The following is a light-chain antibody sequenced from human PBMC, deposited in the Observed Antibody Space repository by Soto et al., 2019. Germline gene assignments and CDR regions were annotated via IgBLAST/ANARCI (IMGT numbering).Light chain of an antibody. CDR1: QSVSSN. V-gene: IGKV3-15*01. CDR3: QQVNVYPST. J-gene: IGKJ4*01. CDR2: AAS. Sequence: EIVVTQSPATLSVSPGERATLSCRASQSVSSNLAWYQQKPGRAPRLLIYAASTRATGVPARFSGSGSGTDFTLTISSLQPEDFATYYCQQVNVYPSTFGGGTKVDIK.